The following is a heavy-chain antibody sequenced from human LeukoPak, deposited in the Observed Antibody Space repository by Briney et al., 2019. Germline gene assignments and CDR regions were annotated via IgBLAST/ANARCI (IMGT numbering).Heavy chain of an antibody. CDR3: ARDSYGYGFDP. V-gene: IGHV4-61*02. D-gene: IGHD1-26*01. CDR1: GGSISSGFYY. Sequence: KPSQTLSLTCAVSGGSISSGFYYWNWIRQPAGQGLEWIGRIYSSGTTNYNPSLKSRVTISVDTSKNQFSLKLGSVTAADTAVYYCARDSYGYGFDPWGQGTLVTVSS. J-gene: IGHJ5*02. CDR2: IYSSGTT.